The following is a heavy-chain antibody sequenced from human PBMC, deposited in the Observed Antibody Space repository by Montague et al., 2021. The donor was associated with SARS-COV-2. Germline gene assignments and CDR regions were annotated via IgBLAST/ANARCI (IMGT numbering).Heavy chain of an antibody. CDR2: IYHSGGT. Sequence: SETLSLTCTVSGGSVSSDNWWTWVRQPPGRGLEWIAEIYHSGGTNYNPSLKSRVTISVDKSKNQFSLKLSSVTAADTAVYYCARIPFGYYGMDVWGQGTTVTVSS. J-gene: IGHJ6*02. V-gene: IGHV4-4*02. CDR1: GGSVSSDNW. CDR3: ARIPFGYYGMDV. D-gene: IGHD3-16*01.